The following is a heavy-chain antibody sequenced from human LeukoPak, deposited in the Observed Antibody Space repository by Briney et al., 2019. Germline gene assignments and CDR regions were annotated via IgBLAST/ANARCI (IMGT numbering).Heavy chain of an antibody. J-gene: IGHJ6*02. D-gene: IGHD3-9*01. CDR1: GGSISSYY. Sequence: SETLSLTCTVSGGSISSYYWSWIRQPPGKGLERIGYIYYSGSTNYNPSLKSRVTISVDTSKNQFSLKLSSVTAADTAVYYCARHRPYYDILTGYYSYYYYGMDVWGQGTTVTVSS. V-gene: IGHV4-59*08. CDR3: ARHRPYYDILTGYYSYYYYGMDV. CDR2: IYYSGST.